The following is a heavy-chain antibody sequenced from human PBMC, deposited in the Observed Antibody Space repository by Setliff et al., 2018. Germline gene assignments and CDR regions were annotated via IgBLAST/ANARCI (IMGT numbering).Heavy chain of an antibody. V-gene: IGHV4-61*08. D-gene: IGHD3-10*01. CDR1: GGSISSGDAS. J-gene: IGHJ5*02. CDR2: ISYSGKT. Sequence: PSETLSLTCAVSGGSISSGDASWSWVRQPPGKGLEWLGYISYSGKTNYNPPLKSRVTMSVDTSKNQFSLKVDSVTAADTAMYYCARDGDYFGSGNRFDPWGQGTLVTVSS. CDR3: ARDGDYFGSGNRFDP.